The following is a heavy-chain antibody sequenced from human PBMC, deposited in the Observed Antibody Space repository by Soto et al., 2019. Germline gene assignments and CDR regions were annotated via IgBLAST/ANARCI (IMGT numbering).Heavy chain of an antibody. V-gene: IGHV4-61*01. CDR2: IYYSGNT. CDR1: GAPVTTGSDF. CDR3: ARASGYRSILFAS. J-gene: IGHJ1*01. Sequence: SETLSLTCAVSGAPVTTGSDFWSWIRQPPGKGLEWLAYIYYSGNTKYNPSLKSRVTISADTSKNQFSLKLFSVTAADTALYYCARASGYRSILFASWGQRTLVPVSS. D-gene: IGHD2-21*01.